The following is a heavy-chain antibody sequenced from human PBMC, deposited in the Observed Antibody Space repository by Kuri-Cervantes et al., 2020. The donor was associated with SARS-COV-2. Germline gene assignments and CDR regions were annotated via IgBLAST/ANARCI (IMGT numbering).Heavy chain of an antibody. CDR2: IYYSGST. V-gene: IGHV4-39*01. J-gene: IGHJ5*02. D-gene: IGHD2-2*01. Sequence: SETLSLTCTVSGGSISSSSYYWGWIRQPPGKGLEWIGSIYYSGSTYYNPSPKSRVTISVDTSKNQFSLKLSSVTAADTAVYYCARAILVVPAPPLGWFDPWGQGTLVTVSS. CDR1: GGSISSSSYY. CDR3: ARAILVVPAPPLGWFDP.